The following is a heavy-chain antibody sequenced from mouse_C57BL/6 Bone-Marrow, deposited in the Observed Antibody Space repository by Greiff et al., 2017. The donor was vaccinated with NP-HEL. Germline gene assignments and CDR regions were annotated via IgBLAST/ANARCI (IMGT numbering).Heavy chain of an antibody. CDR3: TVDSSGYGYYAMDY. Sequence: EVKLMESGEGLVKPGGSLILSCAASGFTFSSYAMSWVRQTPEKRLEWVAYISSGGDYIYYADTVKGRFTTSRDNARNTLYLQMSSLKSEGTAMYYCTVDSSGYGYYAMDYWGQGTSVTVSS. CDR2: ISSGGDYI. J-gene: IGHJ4*01. CDR1: GFTFSSYA. V-gene: IGHV5-9-1*02. D-gene: IGHD3-2*02.